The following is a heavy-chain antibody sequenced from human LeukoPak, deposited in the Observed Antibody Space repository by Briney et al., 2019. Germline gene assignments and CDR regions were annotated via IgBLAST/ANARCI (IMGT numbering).Heavy chain of an antibody. CDR2: ISYDGTNT. D-gene: IGHD5-24*01. CDR1: GFXFSGYA. J-gene: IGHJ3*02. Sequence: PGRSLRLSCAASGFXFSGYAIHWVRQAPGKGLEWVAVISYDGTNTYYADSVKGRFTISRDNSKNTLYLQMDSLRAEDTAVYYCASPVEMAPIAPPWGAFDIWGQGTIVTVSS. V-gene: IGHV3-30-3*01. CDR3: ASPVEMAPIAPPWGAFDI.